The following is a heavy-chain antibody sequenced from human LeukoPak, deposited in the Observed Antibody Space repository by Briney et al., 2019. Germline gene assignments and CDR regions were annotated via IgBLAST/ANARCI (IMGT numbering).Heavy chain of an antibody. Sequence: GGSLRLSCVASGFTFSNYWMHWVRQPPGKGLVWVSRVYVDGRTTNYADSVKGRFTISRDDAKNSLYLQMNSLRGEDTAVYYCVRGSAPERGLDYWGQGARVTVSS. D-gene: IGHD6-25*01. CDR3: VRGSAPERGLDY. V-gene: IGHV3-74*01. J-gene: IGHJ4*02. CDR2: VYVDGRTT. CDR1: GFTFSNYW.